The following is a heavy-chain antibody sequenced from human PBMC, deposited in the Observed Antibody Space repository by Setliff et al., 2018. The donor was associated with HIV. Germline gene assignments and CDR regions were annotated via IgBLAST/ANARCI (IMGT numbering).Heavy chain of an antibody. Sequence: ASVKVSCKASDYPFSNFGISWVRQAPGQGLEWMAWINVYNGDTSFAQKFQGRVTMTKGTSTGTAYMELSSLRSDDTAVYYCATDRTQTGISLVRGRLTDPAKYPLDYWGQGTLVTVSS. J-gene: IGHJ4*02. CDR1: DYPFSNFG. V-gene: IGHV1-18*01. CDR2: INVYNGDT. CDR3: ATDRTQTGISLVRGRLTDPAKYPLDY. D-gene: IGHD3-10*01.